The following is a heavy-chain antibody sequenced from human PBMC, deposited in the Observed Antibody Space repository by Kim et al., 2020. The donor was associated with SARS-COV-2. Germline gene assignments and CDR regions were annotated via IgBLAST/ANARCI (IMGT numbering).Heavy chain of an antibody. V-gene: IGHV3-74*01. CDR3: AREGLRTKAAAGTFW. D-gene: IGHD6-13*01. J-gene: IGHJ4*02. Sequence: GGSLRLSCAASGFTFSSHWMHWVRQAPGKGLVWVSRINSDESTTTYADSVKGRFTISRDNAKNTLYLQMNSLRVEDTAVYYCAREGLRTKAAAGTFWWGQGILVTVSS. CDR1: GFTFSSHW. CDR2: INSDESTT.